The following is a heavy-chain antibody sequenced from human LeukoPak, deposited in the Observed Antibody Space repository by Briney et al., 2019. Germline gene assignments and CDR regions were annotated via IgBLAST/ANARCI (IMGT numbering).Heavy chain of an antibody. J-gene: IGHJ4*02. D-gene: IGHD3-10*01. CDR1: GGTFSSYA. V-gene: IGHV1-69*04. CDR3: AREAYGSGSYYLDY. CDR2: IIPILGIA. Sequence: ASVKVSCKASGGTFSSYAISWVRQAPGQGLEWMGRIIPILGIANYAQKFQGRVTITADKSTSTAYMELSSLRSEDTAVYYCAREAYGSGSYYLDYWGQGTLVTVSS.